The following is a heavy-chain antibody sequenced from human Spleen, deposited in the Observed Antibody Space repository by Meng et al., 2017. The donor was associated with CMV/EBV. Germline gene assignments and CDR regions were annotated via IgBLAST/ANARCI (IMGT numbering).Heavy chain of an antibody. J-gene: IGHJ4*02. CDR2: LNPNSGNT. V-gene: IGHV1-2*02. Sequence: ASVKVSCKASGYTFTGYDIHWVRQAPGQGLEWMGWLNPNSGNTKYAQKFQGRVTMTRDTSISTAYMELSRLRSDDTAVYYCARACYGAVWSAIGCWGQGTLVTVSS. D-gene: IGHD4/OR15-4a*01. CDR3: ARACYGAVWSAIGC. CDR1: GYTFTGYD.